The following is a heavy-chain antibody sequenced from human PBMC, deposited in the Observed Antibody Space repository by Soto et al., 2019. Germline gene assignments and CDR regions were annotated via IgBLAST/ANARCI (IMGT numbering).Heavy chain of an antibody. CDR1: GFTFSSYA. J-gene: IGHJ4*02. D-gene: IGHD6-13*01. Sequence: GGSLRLSCAASGFTFSSYAMSWVRQAPGKGLEWVSAISGSGGSTYYADSVKGRFTISRDNSKNTLYLQMNSLRAEDTAVYYCAKDLRIAAAGTIDYWGQGTLVTSPQ. V-gene: IGHV3-23*01. CDR3: AKDLRIAAAGTIDY. CDR2: ISGSGGST.